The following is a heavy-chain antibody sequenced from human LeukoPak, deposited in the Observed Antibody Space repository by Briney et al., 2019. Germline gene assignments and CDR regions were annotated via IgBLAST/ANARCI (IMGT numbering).Heavy chain of an antibody. CDR1: GFTVSSNY. CDR3: ARGGLGSAFDN. CDR2: ISGSGGST. J-gene: IGHJ4*02. V-gene: IGHV3-23*01. D-gene: IGHD6-19*01. Sequence: GGSLRVSCAASGFTVSSNYMSWVRQAPGKGLECVSAISGSGGSTYSADSLKGRFTISRDNSKNTLYLQINSLRTDDTAVFYCARGGLGSAFDNWGQGTLVTVSS.